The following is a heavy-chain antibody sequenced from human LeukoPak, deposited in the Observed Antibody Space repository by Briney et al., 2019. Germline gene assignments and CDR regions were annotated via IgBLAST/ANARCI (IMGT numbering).Heavy chain of an antibody. D-gene: IGHD1-1*01. J-gene: IGHJ3*02. V-gene: IGHV4-4*07. Sequence: PSETLSLTCNVSGASISSYYWSWIRQPAGKGLEWIGRIYTSANTNYSPSFKSRATISIDRSKNQFSLNLPSVTAADTAVYYCARDRIWNDAGHDPFDIWRQGTMVTVSS. CDR1: GASISSYY. CDR2: IYTSANT. CDR3: ARDRIWNDAGHDPFDI.